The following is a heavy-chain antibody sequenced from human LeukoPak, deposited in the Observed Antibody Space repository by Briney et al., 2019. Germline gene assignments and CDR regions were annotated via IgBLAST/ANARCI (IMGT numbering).Heavy chain of an antibody. V-gene: IGHV3-7*01. CDR1: GFAFSSYW. Sequence: GGSLRLSCAASGFAFSSYWMSWVRQAPGKGLEWVANIKRDGSDTYYVDSVKGRFTISRDNAKNSLYLQLNSLRAEDTAAYYCARDANYYDSRGEKYFNCWGQGTLVTVSS. D-gene: IGHD3-22*01. CDR3: ARDANYYDSRGEKYFNC. J-gene: IGHJ4*02. CDR2: IKRDGSDT.